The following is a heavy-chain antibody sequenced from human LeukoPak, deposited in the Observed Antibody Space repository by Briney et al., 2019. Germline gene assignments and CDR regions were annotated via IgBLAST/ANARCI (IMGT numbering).Heavy chain of an antibody. V-gene: IGHV3-7*01. Sequence: GGSLRLSCAASGFTFSSYWMSWVRQAPGKGLEWVANIKQDGSEKYYVDSVKGRFTISRDNAKNSVYLHMNSLRAEDTAVYYCARDGSDSTGYYYALWGQGTLVTVSS. J-gene: IGHJ4*02. D-gene: IGHD3-22*01. CDR3: ARDGSDSTGYYYAL. CDR2: IKQDGSEK. CDR1: GFTFSSYW.